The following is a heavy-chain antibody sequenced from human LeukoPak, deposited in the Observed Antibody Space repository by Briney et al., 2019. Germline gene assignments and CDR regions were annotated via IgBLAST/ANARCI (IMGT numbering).Heavy chain of an antibody. CDR2: IRVSSGTI. CDR3: ARDSPRGSGSYSSDFEN. V-gene: IGHV3-48*01. D-gene: IGHD3-10*01. J-gene: IGHJ4*01. Sequence: GGSLRLSWAASGFTFSTSNMNWARQAPGKGLEWVSYIRVSSGTISYTDSVRGRFTIATDNAKNSLYPQMNSLRAEDTAVYYCARDSPRGSGSYSSDFENWGAETLVTVSS. CDR1: GFTFSTSN.